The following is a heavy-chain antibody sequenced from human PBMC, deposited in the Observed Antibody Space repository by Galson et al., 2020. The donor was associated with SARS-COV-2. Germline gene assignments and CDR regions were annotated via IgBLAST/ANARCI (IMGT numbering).Heavy chain of an antibody. Sequence: KVSCRASEGTFDNYGITWVRQAPGQGLDWMGGFIPVFRTSTYAQKFQGRLSITADEFTTTVYMELSSLTSADTAVYYCARVRYYDSSGYYRWFDPWGQGTLVTVSS. CDR1: EGTFDNYG. J-gene: IGHJ5*02. CDR3: ARVRYYDSSGYYRWFDP. V-gene: IGHV1-69*01. CDR2: FIPVFRTS. D-gene: IGHD3-22*01.